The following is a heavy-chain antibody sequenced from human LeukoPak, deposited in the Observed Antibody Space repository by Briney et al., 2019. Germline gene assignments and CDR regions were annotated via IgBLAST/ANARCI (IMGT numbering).Heavy chain of an antibody. CDR2: IYYSGST. CDR3: ARHGSTDYFDY. CDR1: GXSISSTTAY. V-gene: IGHV4-39*01. D-gene: IGHD2-2*03. Sequence: PSETLSLTRAVSGXSISSTTAYWGWIRQPPGKGLEWIGRIYYSGSTFYNPSLKSRVTISVDTSKNQLSLRLSSVTAADTAVYYCARHGSTDYFDYWGQGTLVTVSS. J-gene: IGHJ4*02.